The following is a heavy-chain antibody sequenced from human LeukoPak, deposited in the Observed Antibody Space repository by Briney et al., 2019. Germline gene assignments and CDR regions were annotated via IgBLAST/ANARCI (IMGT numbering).Heavy chain of an antibody. CDR2: SYYSGGT. CDR3: ARNEGQQLSRSWFDP. Sequence: SETLSLTCTVSGGSLNNYYWGWIRQAAGRGLEWIAYSYYSGGTNYNSSLKSRVTISVDTSKNQFSLKLSSVTAADTAVYYCARNEGQQLSRSWFDPWGQGTLVTVSS. J-gene: IGHJ5*02. V-gene: IGHV4-59*12. CDR1: GGSLNNYY. D-gene: IGHD6-13*01.